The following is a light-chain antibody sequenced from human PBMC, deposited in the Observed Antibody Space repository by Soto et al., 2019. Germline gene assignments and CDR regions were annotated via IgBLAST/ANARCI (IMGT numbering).Light chain of an antibody. Sequence: EIMLTQSPGTLSLSPGERATLSCRASQGVSNSYLAWYQQKPGQAPRLLMYAASSRATGIPDRFSGSGSGTDFTLTISRLEPEDSAVYYCQQYSGSPPYTFGQGTKLEIK. J-gene: IGKJ2*01. CDR2: AAS. V-gene: IGKV3-20*01. CDR1: QGVSNSY. CDR3: QQYSGSPPYT.